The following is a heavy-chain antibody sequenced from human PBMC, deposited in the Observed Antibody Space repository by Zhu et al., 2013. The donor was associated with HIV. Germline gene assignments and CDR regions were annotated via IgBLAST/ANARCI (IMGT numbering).Heavy chain of an antibody. J-gene: IGHJ4*02. CDR1: GYSISSGYY. Sequence: QVQLQESGPGLVKPSETLSLPCVVSGYSISSGYYWGWIRQPPGKGLEWIGSAYHNGYTFYNSSLKSRVSISIDTSKNQFSLNLNSVTAADTAVYYCVRLVTNYGRAEYWGQGTLVTVSS. V-gene: IGHV4-38-2*01. D-gene: IGHD4-17*01. CDR2: AYHNGYT. CDR3: VRLVTNYGRAEY.